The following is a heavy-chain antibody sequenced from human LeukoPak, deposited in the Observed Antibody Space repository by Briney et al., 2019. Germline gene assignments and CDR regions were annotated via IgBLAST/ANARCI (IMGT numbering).Heavy chain of an antibody. CDR1: GFNFNNYW. V-gene: IGHV3-7*01. CDR3: ARVKSAYYGAFDV. J-gene: IGHJ6*02. Sequence: EAGGSLRLSCAASGFNFNNYWMSWLRQAPGKGLEWVANIKDDGSEEYYVDSVKGRFTIVRDNAYNSLYLQMNSLRADDTAVYYCARVKSAYYGAFDVWGQGTTVTVSS. CDR2: IKDDGSEE. D-gene: IGHD3-3*01.